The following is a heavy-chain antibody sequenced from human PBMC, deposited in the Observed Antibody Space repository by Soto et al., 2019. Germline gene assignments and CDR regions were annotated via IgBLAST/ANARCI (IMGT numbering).Heavy chain of an antibody. CDR2: IYYSGST. J-gene: IGHJ3*02. Sequence: SETLSLTCSVSGGSISSYYWSWIRQPPGKGLEWIGYIYYSGSTNYNPSLKSRVTISVDTSKNQFSLKLSSVTAADTAVYYCARVWGGAFDIWGQGTMVTVSS. V-gene: IGHV4-59*01. CDR3: ARVWGGAFDI. D-gene: IGHD3-10*01. CDR1: GGSISSYY.